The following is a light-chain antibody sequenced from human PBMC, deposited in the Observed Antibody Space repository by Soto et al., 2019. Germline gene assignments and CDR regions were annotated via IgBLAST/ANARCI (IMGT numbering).Light chain of an antibody. V-gene: IGLV2-8*01. CDR3: SSYAGNYNYV. Sequence: QSVLTQPLSASGSPGQSVTISCTGTSSDVGGYNFVSWYQHHPGKAPKLMTYEVSKRPSGVPDRFSGSKSGNTASLTVSGLQAEDEADYYCSSYAGNYNYVFGSGTKVTVL. J-gene: IGLJ1*01. CDR1: SSDVGGYNF. CDR2: EVS.